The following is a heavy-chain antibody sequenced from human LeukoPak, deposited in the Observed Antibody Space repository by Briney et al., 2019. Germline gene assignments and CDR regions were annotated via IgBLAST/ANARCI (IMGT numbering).Heavy chain of an antibody. Sequence: GRSLRLSCAASGFQFRTYAMHWVRQTPGKGLEWLAIISYDGSSEYYADSVKGRFTASRDNSEDTLSLQMKGLRPEDTAVYFCARGYYLDSGSFDYWGQGTLVTVSS. J-gene: IGHJ4*02. CDR3: ARGYYLDSGSFDY. D-gene: IGHD3-10*01. V-gene: IGHV3-30*01. CDR1: GFQFRTYA. CDR2: ISYDGSSE.